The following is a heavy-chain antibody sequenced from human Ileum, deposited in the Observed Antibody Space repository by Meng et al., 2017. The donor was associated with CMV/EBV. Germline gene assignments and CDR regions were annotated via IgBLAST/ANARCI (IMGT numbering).Heavy chain of an antibody. J-gene: IGHJ4*02. V-gene: IGHV3-21*01. CDR1: GFTFSSYS. Sequence: GESLKISCAASGFTFSSYSMNWVRQAPGKGLEWVSSISSSSSYIYYADSVKGRFTISRDNAKNSLYLQMNSLRAEDTAVYYCARDQNYYDSSGYYVFDDWGQGTLVTVSS. CDR2: ISSSSSYI. CDR3: ARDQNYYDSSGYYVFDD. D-gene: IGHD3-22*01.